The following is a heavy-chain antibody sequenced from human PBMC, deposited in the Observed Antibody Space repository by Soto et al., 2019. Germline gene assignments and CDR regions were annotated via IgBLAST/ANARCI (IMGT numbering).Heavy chain of an antibody. V-gene: IGHV1-2*04. J-gene: IGHJ6*02. Sequence: QVQLVQSGAEVKKPGASVKVSCKASGYSFTDYHIHWVRQAPGQGLEWLGRINPKSGGTSTAQKFQGWVTMTTDKSISTASMELTRLTSDDTAISYCARGDSRDCSNGVCSFFYNHDMDVWGQGTTVTVSS. CDR3: ARGDSRDCSNGVCSFFYNHDMDV. CDR1: GYSFTDYH. CDR2: INPKSGGT. D-gene: IGHD2-8*01.